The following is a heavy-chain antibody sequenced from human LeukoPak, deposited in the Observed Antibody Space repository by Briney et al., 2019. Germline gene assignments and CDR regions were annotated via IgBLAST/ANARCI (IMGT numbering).Heavy chain of an antibody. CDR1: GFNFDDYG. D-gene: IGHD3-22*01. CDR3: ARPYYYDSSGYYSEDWFDP. Sequence: GGSLRLSCAASGFNFDDYGMHWVRQAPGKGLEWVSGISWNSGSVAYADSVKGRFTISRDNAKNTLYLQMNSLRAEDTAVYYCARPYYYDSSGYYSEDWFDPWGQGTLVTVSS. V-gene: IGHV3-9*01. CDR2: ISWNSGSV. J-gene: IGHJ5*02.